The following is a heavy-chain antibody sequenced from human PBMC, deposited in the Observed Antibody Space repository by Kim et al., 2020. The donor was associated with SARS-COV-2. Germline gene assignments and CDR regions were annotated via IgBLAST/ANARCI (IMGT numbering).Heavy chain of an antibody. CDR2: INSDGSST. CDR3: ASGDWNDGNWFDP. V-gene: IGHV3-74*01. CDR1: GFTFSSYW. Sequence: GGSLRLSCAASGFTFSSYWMHWVRQAPGKGLVWVSRINSDGSSTSYADSVKGRFTISRDNAKNTLYLQMNSLRAEDTAVYYCASGDWNDGNWFDPWGQGTLVTVSS. J-gene: IGHJ5*02. D-gene: IGHD1-1*01.